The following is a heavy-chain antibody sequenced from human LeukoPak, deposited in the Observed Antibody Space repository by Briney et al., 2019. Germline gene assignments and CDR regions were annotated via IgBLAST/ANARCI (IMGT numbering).Heavy chain of an antibody. D-gene: IGHD1-1*01. J-gene: IGHJ6*03. V-gene: IGHV3-23*01. Sequence: GGSLRLSSAPSGSTLSSYAMSWVRQAPGKGLEWVSAISGSGGSTYYADSVKGRSTISRDNSKNTLYLQMNSLRAEDTAVYYCAKDGYDYYYYYMDVWGKGTTVTVSS. CDR3: AKDGYDYYYYYMDV. CDR2: ISGSGGST. CDR1: GSTLSSYA.